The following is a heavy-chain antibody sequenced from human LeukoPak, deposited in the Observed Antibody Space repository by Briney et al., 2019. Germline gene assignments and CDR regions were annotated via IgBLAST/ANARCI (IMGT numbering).Heavy chain of an antibody. CDR1: GFTFSSYS. J-gene: IGHJ3*02. V-gene: IGHV3-21*01. CDR2: ISSSSNYI. Sequence: GGSLRLSCAASGFTFSSYSMTWVRQAPGKWLECVSYISSSSNYIYYADSVKGRFTFSRDKAKKSLYLQMNSLRAEDTAVYYCARDRSDAFDIWGQGTMVTVSS. CDR3: ARDRSDAFDI.